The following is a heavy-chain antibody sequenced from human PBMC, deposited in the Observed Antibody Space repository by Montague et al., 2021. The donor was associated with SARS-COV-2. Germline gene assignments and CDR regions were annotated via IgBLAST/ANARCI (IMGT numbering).Heavy chain of an antibody. Sequence: SETLSLTCIVSGGSISSFYWSWIRQPPGKGLERIGYIYHSGTTHYSPSLKSRVAISLDTSKNQFSLTLNSVTAADTAVYYCARPSMVGRNYYYYGIDDWGQGTTVTVSS. CDR1: GGSISSFY. CDR2: IYHSGTT. V-gene: IGHV4-59*01. CDR3: ARPSMVGRNYYYYGIDD. D-gene: IGHD2-15*01. J-gene: IGHJ6*02.